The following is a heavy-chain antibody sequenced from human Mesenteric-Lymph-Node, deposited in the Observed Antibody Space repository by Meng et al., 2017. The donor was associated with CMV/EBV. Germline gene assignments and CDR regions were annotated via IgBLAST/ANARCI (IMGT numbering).Heavy chain of an antibody. V-gene: IGHV1-69*02. J-gene: IGHJ5*02. CDR1: GGTFSSYT. Sequence: QVQLVQSGAEVKKPGSSVTVSFRASGGTFSSYTIGWFRQAPGQGLEWMGRIIPILGIANYAQKFQGRVTITADKSTSTAYMELSSLRSEDTAVYYCAGGIAAAGSRWFDPWGQGTLVTVSS. CDR2: IIPILGIA. D-gene: IGHD6-13*01. CDR3: AGGIAAAGSRWFDP.